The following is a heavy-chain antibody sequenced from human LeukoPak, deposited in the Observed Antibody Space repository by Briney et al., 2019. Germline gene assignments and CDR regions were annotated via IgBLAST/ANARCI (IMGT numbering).Heavy chain of an antibody. V-gene: IGHV3-11*01. CDR1: GFTFSDYY. CDR2: ISSSGSTI. Sequence: GGSLRLSCAASGFTFSDYYMSWIRQAPGKGLEWVSYISSSGSTIYYADSVKGRFTISRDNAKNSLYLQMNSLRAEDTAVYYCARISYYYDSSGYDENGGYFDYWGQGTLVTVSS. D-gene: IGHD3-22*01. CDR3: ARISYYYDSSGYDENGGYFDY. J-gene: IGHJ4*02.